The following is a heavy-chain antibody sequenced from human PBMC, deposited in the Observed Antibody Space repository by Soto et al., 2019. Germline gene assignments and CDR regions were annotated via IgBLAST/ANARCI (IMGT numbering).Heavy chain of an antibody. V-gene: IGHV3-74*03. Sequence: GGSLRLSCATSGFTFSSSWMHWVRQAPGKGPVWVSRIKTDGSITTYADSVKGRFTISRDNAKNTLSLKMNSLRVEDTALYYCVRDRNGPLDQWGQGTLVTVS. CDR2: IKTDGSIT. J-gene: IGHJ4*02. CDR3: VRDRNGPLDQ. D-gene: IGHD2-8*01. CDR1: GFTFSSSW.